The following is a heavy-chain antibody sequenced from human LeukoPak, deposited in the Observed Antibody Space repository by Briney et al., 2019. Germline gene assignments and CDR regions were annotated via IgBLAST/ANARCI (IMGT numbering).Heavy chain of an antibody. V-gene: IGHV4-34*01. CDR3: ARGYSSSWYKHNWFDP. D-gene: IGHD6-13*01. J-gene: IGHJ5*02. Sequence: SETLSLTCAVYGGSFSGYYWNWIRQPPGKGLEWIGEINHSGSTNYNPSLKSRVTISVDTSKNQFSLKLSSVTAADTAVYYCARGYSSSWYKHNWFDPWGQGTLVTVSS. CDR2: INHSGST. CDR1: GGSFSGYY.